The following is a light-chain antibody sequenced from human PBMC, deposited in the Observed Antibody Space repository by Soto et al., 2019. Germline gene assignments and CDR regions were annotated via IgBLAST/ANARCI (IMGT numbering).Light chain of an antibody. J-gene: IGKJ1*01. Sequence: VLTQSPGTLSLSPGESATLSCRASQTVSITYLTWYQQKPGQAPRLLIFGASKRATGIPDRFSGSGSGRDFTLTISGLEPEDFAVYYCQQYTNWPPWTFGQGTKVDIK. CDR3: QQYTNWPPWT. CDR2: GAS. V-gene: IGKV3-20*01. CDR1: QTVSITY.